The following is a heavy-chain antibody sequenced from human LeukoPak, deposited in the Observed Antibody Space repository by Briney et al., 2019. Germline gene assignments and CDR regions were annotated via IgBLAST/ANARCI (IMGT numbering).Heavy chain of an antibody. D-gene: IGHD2-15*01. CDR3: ARPLLGCSGGSCYSDRFDP. J-gene: IGHJ5*02. CDR1: GYTFTGYY. V-gene: IGHV1-2*02. Sequence: GASVKVSCKASGYTFTGYYMHWVRQAPGQGLEWMGWINPNSGGTNYAQKFQGRVTMTRDTSISTAYMELSRLRSDDTAVYYCARPLLGCSGGSCYSDRFDPWGQGTLVTVSS. CDR2: INPNSGGT.